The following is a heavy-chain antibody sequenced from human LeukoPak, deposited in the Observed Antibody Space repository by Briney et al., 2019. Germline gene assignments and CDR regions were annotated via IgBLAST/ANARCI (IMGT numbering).Heavy chain of an antibody. V-gene: IGHV3-21*01. D-gene: IGHD1-26*01. J-gene: IGHJ3*02. CDR3: ARVGATNALDI. Sequence: SGGSLRLSCAASGFTFSSYSMNWVRKAPGKGLEWVSSISSSSYIYYADSVKGRFTISRDNAKNSLYLQMNSLRAEDTAVYYCARVGATNALDIWGQGTMVTVSS. CDR2: ISSSSYI. CDR1: GFTFSSYS.